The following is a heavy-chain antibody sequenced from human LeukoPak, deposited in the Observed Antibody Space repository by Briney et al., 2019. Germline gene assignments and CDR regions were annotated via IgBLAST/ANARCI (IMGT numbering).Heavy chain of an antibody. J-gene: IGHJ5*02. CDR1: GGTFSSYA. V-gene: IGHV1-69*05. CDR3: ARGGSVEGYYDSSGYYP. D-gene: IGHD3-22*01. Sequence: SVKLCCKASGGTFSSYAISWERQAPGQGLEWMGGISPIFGTANCAQKFQGRVTITTDESTSTAYMELSSLRSEDTAVYYCARGGSVEGYYDSSGYYPWGQGTLVTVSS. CDR2: ISPIFGTA.